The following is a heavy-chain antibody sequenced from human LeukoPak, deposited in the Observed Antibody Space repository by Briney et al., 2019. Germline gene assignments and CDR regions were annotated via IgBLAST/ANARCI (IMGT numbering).Heavy chain of an antibody. J-gene: IGHJ4*02. CDR3: ARAQSNQMATKI. Sequence: KTSETLSLTCTVSGGSISSSSYYWGWIRQPPGKGLEWIGSIYYSGSTYYNPSLKSRVTISVDTSKNQFSLKLSSVTAADTAVYYCARAQSNQMATKIWGQGTLVTLSS. CDR2: IYYSGST. V-gene: IGHV4-39*07. CDR1: GGSISSSSYY. D-gene: IGHD5-24*01.